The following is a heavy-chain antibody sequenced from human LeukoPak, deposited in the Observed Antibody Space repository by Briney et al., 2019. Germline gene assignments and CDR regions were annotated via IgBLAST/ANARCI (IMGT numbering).Heavy chain of an antibody. CDR1: GYTFTSNY. D-gene: IGHD3-10*01. Sequence: ASVKVSCKAFGYTFTSNYMHWVRQAPGQGLEWMGWINPNSGGTNYAQKFQGRVTMTRDTSISTAYMELSRLRSDDTAVYYCARELTYYYGSGSYYSAHLDYWGQGTLVTVSS. CDR2: INPNSGGT. V-gene: IGHV1-2*02. CDR3: ARELTYYYGSGSYYSAHLDY. J-gene: IGHJ4*02.